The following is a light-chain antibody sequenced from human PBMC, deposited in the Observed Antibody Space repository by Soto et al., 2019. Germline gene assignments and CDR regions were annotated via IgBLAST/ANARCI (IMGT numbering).Light chain of an antibody. J-gene: IGKJ2*01. V-gene: IGKV3-15*01. CDR3: QQYNNWPMYT. CDR1: QNIVTN. Sequence: DIVMTQSPATLSVSPGERATLSCRASQNIVTNLAWYQQKPGQAPRLLIYGASTRAAGIPARFSGSGSGTQFTLTISSLQSEDLAVYYCQQYNNWPMYTFGQGTKLEIK. CDR2: GAS.